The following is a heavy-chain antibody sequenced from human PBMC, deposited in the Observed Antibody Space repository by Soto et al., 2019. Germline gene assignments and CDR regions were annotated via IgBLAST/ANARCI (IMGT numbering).Heavy chain of an antibody. J-gene: IGHJ5*01. CDR2: IDPRSGGR. CDR3: ARANSDHYDEFAS. D-gene: IGHD3-22*01. Sequence: QVPLVQSGAEVKKPGASVKVSCGASGYTFTGYYIHWVRQAPGEGLEWMGWIDPRSGGRDYAQRFQGRVTMTRETFITTAYMKYSTLRSDDTHLYYGARANSDHYDEFASWAHGTLVTVT. V-gene: IGHV1-2*02. CDR1: GYTFTGYY.